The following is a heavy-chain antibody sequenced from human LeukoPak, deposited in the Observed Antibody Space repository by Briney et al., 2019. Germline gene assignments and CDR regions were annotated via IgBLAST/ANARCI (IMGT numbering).Heavy chain of an antibody. V-gene: IGHV3-21*01. CDR1: GFTFSSYA. D-gene: IGHD2-21*02. CDR3: ARDPSSDRYQYFDF. J-gene: IGHJ4*02. Sequence: PGGPLRLSCAASGFTFSSYAMSWVRQAPGKGLEWVSSVSRSSSHIYYADPAKGRFTISRDNAKDSLFLQMDIVTAEDTAVYYCARDPSSDRYQYFDFWGQGVLVTVSS. CDR2: VSRSSSHI.